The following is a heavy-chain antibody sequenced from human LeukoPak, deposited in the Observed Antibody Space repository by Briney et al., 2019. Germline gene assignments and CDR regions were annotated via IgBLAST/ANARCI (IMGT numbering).Heavy chain of an antibody. J-gene: IGHJ4*02. CDR1: GFSLSTSGMC. V-gene: IGHV2-70*11. Sequence: GSGPTLVNPTQTLTLTCTFSGFSLSTSGMCVSWIRQPPGKALEWLARIDWDDDKYYSTSLKTRLTISKDTSKNQVVLTMTNMDPVDTATYYCARTYSGYDLMLSMDYWGQGTLVTVSS. D-gene: IGHD5-12*01. CDR2: IDWDDDK. CDR3: ARTYSGYDLMLSMDY.